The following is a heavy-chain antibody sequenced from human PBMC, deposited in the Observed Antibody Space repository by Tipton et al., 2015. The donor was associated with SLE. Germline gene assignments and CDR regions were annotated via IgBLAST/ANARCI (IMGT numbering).Heavy chain of an antibody. D-gene: IGHD6-19*01. Sequence: TLSLTCTVSGGSISSSDDYWGWIRQSPGKELEWIGSTYFSGSTYYNPSLKSRVTISVDTSKNQFSLKLSSVTAADTAVYYCARVDSAWYLEYWGQGTLVTVSS. V-gene: IGHV4-39*07. CDR3: ARVDSAWYLEY. J-gene: IGHJ4*02. CDR1: GGSISSSDDY. CDR2: TYFSGST.